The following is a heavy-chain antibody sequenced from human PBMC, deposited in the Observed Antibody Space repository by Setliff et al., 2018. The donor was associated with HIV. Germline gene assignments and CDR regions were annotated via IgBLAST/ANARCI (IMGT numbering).Heavy chain of an antibody. J-gene: IGHJ4*02. D-gene: IGHD3-10*01. Sequence: GASLTISCKGSGYSFTNYWVGWVRQMPGRGLEWMGIIYPIDSDTKYSPSFWGRVTISVDKSTNTAYLHWNSLRPADTAMYYCGRSGKSGELYAYWGQGTQVTVS. CDR1: GYSFTNYW. V-gene: IGHV5-51*01. CDR2: IYPIDSDT. CDR3: GRSGKSGELYAY.